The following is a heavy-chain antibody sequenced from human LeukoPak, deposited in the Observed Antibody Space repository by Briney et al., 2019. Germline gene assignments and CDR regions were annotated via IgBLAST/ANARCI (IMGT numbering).Heavy chain of an antibody. CDR2: IYYSGST. D-gene: IGHD3-22*01. Sequence: SETLSLTCTVSGGSISSYYWSWIRQPPGKGLEWIGYIYYSGSTNYNPSLKSRVTISVDTSKNQFSLKLSSVTAADTAVYYCARHGGHYSPFDIWGQGTMVTVSS. V-gene: IGHV4-59*08. J-gene: IGHJ3*02. CDR1: GGSISSYY. CDR3: ARHGGHYSPFDI.